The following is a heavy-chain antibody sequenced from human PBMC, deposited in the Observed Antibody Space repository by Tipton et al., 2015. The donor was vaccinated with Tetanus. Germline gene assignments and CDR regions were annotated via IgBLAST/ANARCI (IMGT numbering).Heavy chain of an antibody. CDR1: GGSISSGDYY. Sequence: LRLSCTVSGGSISSGDYYWSWIRQPPGKGLEWIGYIYYSGSTYYNPSLKSRITILIDTSKNQFSLKLSSVTAADTAVYYCARDWMTTVTTGLYGMDVWGQGTTVTVSS. CDR3: ARDWMTTVTTGLYGMDV. J-gene: IGHJ6*02. V-gene: IGHV4-30-4*01. D-gene: IGHD4-17*01. CDR2: IYYSGST.